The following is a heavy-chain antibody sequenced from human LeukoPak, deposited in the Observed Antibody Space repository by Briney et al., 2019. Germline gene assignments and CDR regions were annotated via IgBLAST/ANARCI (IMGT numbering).Heavy chain of an antibody. V-gene: IGHV3-21*01. CDR2: ISSSSSYI. J-gene: IGHJ4*02. D-gene: IGHD4-17*01. CDR3: ARATTVTKGMLGY. Sequence: GGSLRLSCAASGFTFSSYSMNWVRQAPGKGLEWVSSISSSSSYIYYADSVKGRFTISRDNAKSSLYLQMNSLRAEDTAVYYCARATTVTKGMLGYWGQGTLVTVSS. CDR1: GFTFSSYS.